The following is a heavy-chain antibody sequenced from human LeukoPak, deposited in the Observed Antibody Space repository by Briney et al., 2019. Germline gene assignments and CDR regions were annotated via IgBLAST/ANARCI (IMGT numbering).Heavy chain of an antibody. CDR1: GFTFSSYA. V-gene: IGHV3-23*01. Sequence: GGSLRLSCAASGFTFSSYAMSWVRQAPGKGLEWVSAITGGGDTTYYADSVKGRFTISRDNSKNTLYLQRNNLRAEDTAIYYCAKNGDRGAYCTGGTCYPYFYYYMDVWGKGTTVTI. CDR2: ITGGGDTT. J-gene: IGHJ6*03. D-gene: IGHD2-15*01. CDR3: AKNGDRGAYCTGGTCYPYFYYYMDV.